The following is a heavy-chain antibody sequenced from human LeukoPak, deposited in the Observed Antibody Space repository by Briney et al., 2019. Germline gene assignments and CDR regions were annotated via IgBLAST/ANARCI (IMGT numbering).Heavy chain of an antibody. V-gene: IGHV1-46*01. J-gene: IGHJ4*02. CDR2: INPSGGST. CDR3: ARDTKACSTNGCQTSFFDY. D-gene: IGHD2-2*01. Sequence: ASVKVSCKTSGYTFTNYYMHWVRQAPGQGLEWMGVINPSGGSTTYAQKFQDRVTMNRDTSTSTVYMELSGLRSEDTAVYYCARDTKACSTNGCQTSFFDYWGQGTLVTVSS. CDR1: GYTFTNYY.